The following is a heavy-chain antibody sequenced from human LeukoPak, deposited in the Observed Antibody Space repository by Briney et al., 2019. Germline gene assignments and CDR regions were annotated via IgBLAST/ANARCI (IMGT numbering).Heavy chain of an antibody. J-gene: IGHJ4*02. Sequence: GGSLRLSCAASGNYWMHWVRQAPGKGLVWVSHINSDGSWTSYADSVKGRFTISRDNSKNTLYLQMNSLRAEDTAVYYCAREGRYYYDSSGYLLFDYWGQGTLVTVSS. CDR2: INSDGSWT. CDR3: AREGRYYYDSSGYLLFDY. V-gene: IGHV3-74*01. D-gene: IGHD3-22*01. CDR1: GNYW.